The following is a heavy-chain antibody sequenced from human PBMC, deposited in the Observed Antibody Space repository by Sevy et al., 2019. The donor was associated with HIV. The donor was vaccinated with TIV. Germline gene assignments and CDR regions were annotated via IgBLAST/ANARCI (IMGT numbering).Heavy chain of an antibody. CDR3: VRDKEVGASILDA. CDR2: IKQDGSEA. D-gene: IGHD1-26*01. V-gene: IGHV3-7*03. J-gene: IGHJ5*02. CDR1: GFNFRNFW. Sequence: GGSLGLSCVASGFNFRNFWMSWVRQAPGKGLECVADIKQDGSEAYYVDSVKGRFTFSRDNAKNSLYLQMNSLRDEDTAMYFCVRDKEVGASILDAWGQGTPVTVSS.